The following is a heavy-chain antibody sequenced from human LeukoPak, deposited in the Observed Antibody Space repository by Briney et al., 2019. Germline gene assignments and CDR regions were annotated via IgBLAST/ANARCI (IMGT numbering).Heavy chain of an antibody. CDR1: GFTFSSYS. Sequence: GGSLRLSCAASGFTFSSYSMNWVRQAPAKGLEWVSSISSSSSYIYYADSVKGRFTISRDNAKNSLYLQMNSLRAEDTAVYYCARVPLRKGPHAFDIWGQGTMVTVSS. J-gene: IGHJ3*02. D-gene: IGHD3-3*01. CDR2: ISSSSSYI. CDR3: ARVPLRKGPHAFDI. V-gene: IGHV3-21*01.